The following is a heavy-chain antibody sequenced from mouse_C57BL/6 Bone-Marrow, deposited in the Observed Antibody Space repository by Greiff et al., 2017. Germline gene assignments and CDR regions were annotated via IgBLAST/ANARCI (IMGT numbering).Heavy chain of an antibody. CDR3: ARTYYYAMDY. J-gene: IGHJ4*01. V-gene: IGHV1-20*01. CDR1: GYSFTGYF. Sequence: EVQLQQSGPELVKPGDSVKISCKASGYSFTGYFMNWVMQSHGKSLEWIGRINPYNGDTFYNQKLKGKATLTGDKSSSTAHMELRSLTSEDSAVYYCARTYYYAMDYWGQGTSVTVSS. CDR2: INPYNGDT.